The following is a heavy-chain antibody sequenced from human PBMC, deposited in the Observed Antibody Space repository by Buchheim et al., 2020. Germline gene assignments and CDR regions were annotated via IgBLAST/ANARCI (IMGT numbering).Heavy chain of an antibody. CDR1: GFTVSSNY. CDR3: ARETHFDY. J-gene: IGHJ4*02. V-gene: IGHV3-53*01. CDR2: IYSGGNT. Sequence: EVQPVESGGGLIQPGGSLRLSCAASGFTVSSNYMSWVRQAPGKGLERVSIIYSGGNTYYTDSVKGRFTISRDNSKNTLYLQMNSLRVEDTAIYYCARETHFDYWGQGTL.